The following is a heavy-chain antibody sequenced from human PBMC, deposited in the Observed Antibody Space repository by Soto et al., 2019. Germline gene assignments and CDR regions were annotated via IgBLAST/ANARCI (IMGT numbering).Heavy chain of an antibody. CDR1: GFDLNYYS. Sequence: EVQLVESGGELVRPGGSLRLSCAASGFDLNYYSMNWVRQAPAKGLEWVSSISPRSDDIYYADSVKGRFTISRDNAKNSVYLQMNSLRDEDTAVYYCARPRGPRGYDLIDYWGQGTLVIVSS. CDR3: ARPRGPRGYDLIDY. J-gene: IGHJ4*02. V-gene: IGHV3-21*01. D-gene: IGHD5-12*01. CDR2: ISPRSDDI.